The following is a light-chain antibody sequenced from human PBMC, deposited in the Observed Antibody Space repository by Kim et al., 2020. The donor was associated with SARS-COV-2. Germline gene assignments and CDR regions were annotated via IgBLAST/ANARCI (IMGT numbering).Light chain of an antibody. CDR2: YDT. J-gene: IGLJ3*02. CDR1: NLGRNW. CDR3: QVWDSSSDHPV. Sequence: GKPARMTWERTNLGRNWVQWYQQSPGQAPLLVIYYDTDRPSGISDRFSGSNSGNTAPLTITLVEAGDEADYFCQVWDSSSDHPVFGGGTQLTVL. V-gene: IGLV3-21*04.